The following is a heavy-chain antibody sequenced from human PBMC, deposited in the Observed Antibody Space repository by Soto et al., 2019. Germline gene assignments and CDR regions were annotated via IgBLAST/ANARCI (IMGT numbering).Heavy chain of an antibody. J-gene: IGHJ3*02. Sequence: GGSLRLSCAVSGFTFSTYSMHWVRQAPGKGLEYVSSISSDGGSTHYADSVKGRITISRDNSKSTLYLQMSSLRAEDTAVYYCVKDGLSGYFNGGAFDIWGQGTMVTVSS. D-gene: IGHD5-12*01. CDR1: GFTFSTYS. CDR2: ISSDGGST. CDR3: VKDGLSGYFNGGAFDI. V-gene: IGHV3-64D*08.